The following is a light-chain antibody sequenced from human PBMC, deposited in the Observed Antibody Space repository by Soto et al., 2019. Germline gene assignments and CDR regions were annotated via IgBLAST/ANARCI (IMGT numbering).Light chain of an antibody. Sequence: IVLTQSPGTLSLSPGERATLSCRASQSVSSSYLAWSQQKPGQAPRLLIYGASSRATGIPARFSGSGSGTEFTLTISSLQSEDFAVYYCQQRSNWLTFGQGTKVDIK. V-gene: IGKV3D-20*02. CDR3: QQRSNWLT. CDR1: QSVSSSY. J-gene: IGKJ1*01. CDR2: GAS.